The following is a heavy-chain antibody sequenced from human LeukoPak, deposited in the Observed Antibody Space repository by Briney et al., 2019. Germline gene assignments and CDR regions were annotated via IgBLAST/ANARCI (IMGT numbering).Heavy chain of an antibody. Sequence: PGGSLRLSCAASGFTFSSYEMNWVRQAPGKGLEWVSYISSSGSTIYYADPVKGRFTISRDNAKNSLYLQMNSLRAEDTAVYYCARDIGSVVTPGVVDYWGQGTLVTVSS. J-gene: IGHJ4*02. CDR2: ISSSGSTI. CDR1: GFTFSSYE. V-gene: IGHV3-48*03. CDR3: ARDIGSVVTPGVVDY. D-gene: IGHD4-23*01.